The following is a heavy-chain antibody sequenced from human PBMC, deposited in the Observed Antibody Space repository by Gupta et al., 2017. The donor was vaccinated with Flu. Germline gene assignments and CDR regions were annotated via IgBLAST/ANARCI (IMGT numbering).Heavy chain of an antibody. D-gene: IGHD6-19*01. CDR1: GYSISSGYY. Sequence: QVQLQESGPGLVKPSETLSLTCAVSGYSISSGYYWGWIRQPPGKGLEWIGSIYQSGSTYYNPSLKSRVTISVDTSKNQFSLKLSSVTAADTAVYYCARDGRYSSGWFWGKGTLVTVSA. CDR2: IYQSGST. CDR3: ARDGRYSSGWF. V-gene: IGHV4-38-2*02. J-gene: IGHJ4*02.